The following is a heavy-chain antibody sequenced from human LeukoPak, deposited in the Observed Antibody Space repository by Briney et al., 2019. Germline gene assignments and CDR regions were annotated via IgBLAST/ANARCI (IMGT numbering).Heavy chain of an antibody. CDR1: GFTFSSYS. Sequence: GGSLRLSCAASGFTFSSYSMNWVRQAPGKGLEWVSSISSSSSYIYYADSVKGRFTISRDNAKNSLYLQMNSLSAEDTAVYYCARVLGGYDSSGDDAFDIWGQGTMVTVSS. CDR3: ARVLGGYDSSGDDAFDI. J-gene: IGHJ3*02. D-gene: IGHD3-22*01. CDR2: ISSSSSYI. V-gene: IGHV3-21*01.